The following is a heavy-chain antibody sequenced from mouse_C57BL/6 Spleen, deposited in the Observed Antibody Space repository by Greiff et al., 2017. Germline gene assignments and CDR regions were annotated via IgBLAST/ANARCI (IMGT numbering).Heavy chain of an antibody. CDR2: IDPSDSYT. D-gene: IGHD2-12*01. CDR3: ARRGDDGYYSDY. V-gene: IGHV1-69*01. Sequence: VQLQQPGAELVMPGASVKLSCKASGYTFTSYWMHWVKQRPGQGLEWIGEIDPSDSYTNYNQKFKGKSTLTVDKSASTAYMQLSSLTSEDSAVYYCARRGDDGYYSDYWGQGTTLTVSS. CDR1: GYTFTSYW. J-gene: IGHJ2*01.